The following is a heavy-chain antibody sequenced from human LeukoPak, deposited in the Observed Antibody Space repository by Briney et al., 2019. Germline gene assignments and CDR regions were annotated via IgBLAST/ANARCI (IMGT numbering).Heavy chain of an antibody. J-gene: IGHJ3*02. Sequence: GGSLRLSCAASGFTFSSYSMNWVRQAPGKGLEWVSSISSSSSYIYYADSVKGRFTISRANAKNSLYLQMNSLRAEDTAVYYCARARTRYSGSYGGAFDIWGQGTMVTVSS. D-gene: IGHD1-26*01. V-gene: IGHV3-21*01. CDR3: ARARTRYSGSYGGAFDI. CDR2: ISSSSSYI. CDR1: GFTFSSYS.